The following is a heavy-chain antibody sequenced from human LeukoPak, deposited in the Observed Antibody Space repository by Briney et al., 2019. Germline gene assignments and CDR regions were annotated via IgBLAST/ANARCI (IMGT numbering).Heavy chain of an antibody. CDR2: MNPETEIT. CDR3: ARGSGHPSMVVGMLFDI. D-gene: IGHD3-22*01. J-gene: IGHJ3*02. V-gene: IGHV1-8*02. CDR1: GYTFTDYD. Sequence: ASVKVSCKASGYTFTDYDLNWVRQASGQGLEWMGWMNPETEITEYAQKFQGRVTMTRDTSISTAYMELSGLTSEDTAVYYCARGSGHPSMVVGMLFDIWGQGTMVTVSS.